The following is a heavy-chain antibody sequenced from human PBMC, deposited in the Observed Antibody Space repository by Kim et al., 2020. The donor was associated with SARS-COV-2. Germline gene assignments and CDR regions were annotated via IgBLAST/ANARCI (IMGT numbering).Heavy chain of an antibody. Sequence: ASVKVSCKASGYTFTSYGISWVRQAPGQGLEWMGWISAYNGNTNYAQKLQGRVTMTTDTSTSTAYMELRSLRSDDTAVYYCARVFGVFVSWYFWFDPWGQGTLVTVSS. CDR3: ARVFGVFVSWYFWFDP. CDR2: ISAYNGNT. CDR1: GYTFTSYG. D-gene: IGHD3-3*01. J-gene: IGHJ5*02. V-gene: IGHV1-18*01.